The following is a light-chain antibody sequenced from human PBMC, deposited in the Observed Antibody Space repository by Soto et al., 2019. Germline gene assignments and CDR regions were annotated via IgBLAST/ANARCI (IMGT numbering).Light chain of an antibody. CDR2: GAS. V-gene: IGKV3-20*01. CDR1: QSVSSSY. CDR3: QQYGSSPLVT. Sequence: EIVLTQSPGTLSLSPGERASLSCRASQSVSSSYLAWYQQKPGQAPRLLIYGASSRATGTPVRFSGSGSGTDFTLTISRLEPEDFAVYYCQQYGSSPLVTFGQGTRLEIK. J-gene: IGKJ5*01.